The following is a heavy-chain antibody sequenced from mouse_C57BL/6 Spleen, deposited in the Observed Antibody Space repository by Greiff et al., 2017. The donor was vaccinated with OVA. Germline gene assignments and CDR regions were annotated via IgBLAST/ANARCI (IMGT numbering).Heavy chain of an antibody. V-gene: IGHV1-82*01. J-gene: IGHJ2*01. CDR1: GYAFSSSW. Sequence: VQLQQSGPELVKPGASVKISCKASGYAFSSSWMNWVKQRPGKGLEWIGRIYPGDGDTNYNGKFKGKATLTADKSSSTAYMQLSSLTSEDSAVYFCARNWADDWGKGTTLTVAS. CDR3: ARNWADD. D-gene: IGHD4-1*01. CDR2: IYPGDGDT.